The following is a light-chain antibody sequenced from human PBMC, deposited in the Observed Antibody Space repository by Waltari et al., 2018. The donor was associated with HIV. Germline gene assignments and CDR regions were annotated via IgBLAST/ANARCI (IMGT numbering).Light chain of an antibody. CDR3: QAADTGGFYDVI. CDR2: KDT. Sequence: SYDLTQPPSVPVSPGQTARITCTGSGLGQQPAYWDQQKPGQAPKLVIRKDTERPSGTPERFSGSSSGTTVTLTISGVQAEDEADYYCQAADTGGFYDVIFGGGTKLTVL. CDR1: GLGQQP. V-gene: IGLV3-25*03. J-gene: IGLJ2*01.